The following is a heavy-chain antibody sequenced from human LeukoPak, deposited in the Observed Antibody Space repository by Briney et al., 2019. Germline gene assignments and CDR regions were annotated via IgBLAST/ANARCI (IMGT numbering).Heavy chain of an antibody. CDR2: IYYSGST. CDR1: GGSISSYY. CDR3: ARDPSMFLDAFDI. V-gene: IGHV4-59*12. D-gene: IGHD2/OR15-2a*01. Sequence: SETLSLTCSVSGGSISSYYWSWIRQPPGKGLEWIGYIYYSGSTNYNPSLKSRVTMSVDTSKNQFSLKLSSVTAADTAVYYCARDPSMFLDAFDIWGQGTMVTVSS. J-gene: IGHJ3*02.